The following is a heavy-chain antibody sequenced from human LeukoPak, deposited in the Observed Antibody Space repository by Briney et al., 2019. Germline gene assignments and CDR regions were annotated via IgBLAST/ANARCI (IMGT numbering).Heavy chain of an antibody. J-gene: IGHJ4*02. CDR1: GFTFSTYA. CDR3: AKEPPPDVPGVAGIFVDY. CDR2: ICGSGGGT. D-gene: IGHD6-19*01. Sequence: GGSLRLSCAASGFTFSTYAMSWVRQAPGKGLEWGSAICGSGGGTYYADSVKGRFTISRDNSKNTLSLQMNSLRAEDTAVYYCAKEPPPDVPGVAGIFVDYWGQGTPVTVSS. V-gene: IGHV3-23*01.